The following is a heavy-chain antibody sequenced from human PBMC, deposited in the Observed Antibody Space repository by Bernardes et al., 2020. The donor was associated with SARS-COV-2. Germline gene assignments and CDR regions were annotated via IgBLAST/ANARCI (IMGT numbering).Heavy chain of an antibody. J-gene: IGHJ3*02. CDR2: IYYSGST. Sequence: SEALSLTCTVSGGSISSCGYYWSWLLQHPGKGLEWIGYIYYSGSTYYNPSLKSRVTISVDTSKNQFSLKLSSVTAADTAVYYCARSARAFDIWGQGTMVTVSS. CDR3: ARSARAFDI. V-gene: IGHV4-31*03. CDR1: GGSISSCGYY.